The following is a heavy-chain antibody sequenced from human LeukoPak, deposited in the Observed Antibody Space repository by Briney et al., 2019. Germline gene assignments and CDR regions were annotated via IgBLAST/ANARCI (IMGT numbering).Heavy chain of an antibody. V-gene: IGHV3-21*01. CDR3: ARNKLGRSEKYMDV. J-gene: IGHJ6*03. CDR1: GFTFSTYN. D-gene: IGHD7-27*01. CDR2: ISSSSSYI. Sequence: GGSLRLSCAASGFTFSTYNMNWVRQAPGKGLEWVSSISSSSSYIYYADSVKGRFNISKDNAKNSLYLQMNSQRAEDTAVYYCARNKLGRSEKYMDVWGKGTTVTISS.